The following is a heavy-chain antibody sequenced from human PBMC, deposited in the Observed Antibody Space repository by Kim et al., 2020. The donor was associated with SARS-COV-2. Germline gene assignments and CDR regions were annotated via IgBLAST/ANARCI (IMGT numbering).Heavy chain of an antibody. CDR3: AKNRYHNTRLFYGLDV. CDR1: GYTFTNYW. V-gene: IGHV5-10-1*01. D-gene: IGHD2-2*01. J-gene: IGHJ6*02. CDR2: IDPSDSYT. Sequence: GESLKISCKGSGYTFTNYWVTWVRQLPGKGLEWMGNIDPSDSYTNYSPSFQGHVTISADKSFSTAFLQWSSLKASDTAIYYCAKNRYHNTRLFYGLDVWGQGTTVTVSS.